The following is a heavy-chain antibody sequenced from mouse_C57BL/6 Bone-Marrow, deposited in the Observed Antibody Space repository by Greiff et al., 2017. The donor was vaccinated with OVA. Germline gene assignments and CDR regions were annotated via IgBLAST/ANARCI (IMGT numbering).Heavy chain of an antibody. J-gene: IGHJ1*03. CDR2: IYPGNSDT. V-gene: IGHV1-5*01. D-gene: IGHD2-4*01. Sequence: EVMLVESGTVLARPGASVKMSCKTSGYTFTSYWMHWVKQRPGQGLEWIGAIYPGNSDTSYNQKFKGKAKLTAVTSASTAYMELSNLTNEDSAVYYCTHYDYDGGYFDVGGTGTTVTVSS. CDR3: THYDYDGGYFDV. CDR1: GYTFTSYW.